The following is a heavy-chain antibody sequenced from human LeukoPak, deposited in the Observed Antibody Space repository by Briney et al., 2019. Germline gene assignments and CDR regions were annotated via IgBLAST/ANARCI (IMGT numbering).Heavy chain of an antibody. CDR1: GVNFGSYS. J-gene: IGHJ4*02. CDR3: AIDYSDSSGYYGY. V-gene: IGHV3-30-3*01. D-gene: IGHD3-22*01. Sequence: GRSLRLSCAASGVNFGSYSMHWVRQAPGKGLEWVAVISYDGNNKYYADSVKGRFTISRDNSKNTLYLQMNSLRAEDTAVYYCAIDYSDSSGYYGYWGQGTLVTVSS. CDR2: ISYDGNNK.